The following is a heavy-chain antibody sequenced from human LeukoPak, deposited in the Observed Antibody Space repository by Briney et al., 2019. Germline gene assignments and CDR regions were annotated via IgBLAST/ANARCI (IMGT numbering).Heavy chain of an antibody. CDR2: ISYDGSNK. Sequence: PGGSLRLSCAASGFTFSSYGMHWVRQAPGKGLEWVAVISYDGSNKYYADSVKGRFTISRDNSKNTLYLQMNSLRAEDTAVYYCAGTEDYYYFYMDVWGKGTTVTISS. CDR3: AGTEDYYYFYMDV. D-gene: IGHD1-1*01. V-gene: IGHV3-30*03. CDR1: GFTFSSYG. J-gene: IGHJ6*03.